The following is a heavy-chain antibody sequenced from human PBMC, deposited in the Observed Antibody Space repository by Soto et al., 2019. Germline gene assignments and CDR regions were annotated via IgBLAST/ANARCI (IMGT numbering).Heavy chain of an antibody. D-gene: IGHD4-17*01. J-gene: IGHJ4*02. V-gene: IGHV3-53*04. Sequence: XXSLRLSFAASGFIVNSNYMRWVPQVPGKRLEWVSGIYSGGYTHYADSVKGRFTISRRNIKNTLYLQMNSLRAEDTAVYYCARVYGDYGGFFEYWGQGTQVTVSS. CDR1: GFIVNSNY. CDR2: IYSGGYT. CDR3: ARVYGDYGGFFEY.